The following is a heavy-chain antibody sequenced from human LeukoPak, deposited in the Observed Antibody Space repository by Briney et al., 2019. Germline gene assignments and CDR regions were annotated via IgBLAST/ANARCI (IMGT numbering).Heavy chain of an antibody. D-gene: IGHD2-2*01. CDR3: ASGVSSTSCYVDY. CDR1: RFTFSSYS. Sequence: GGSLRLSCAASRFTFSSYSMSWVRQAPGKGLEWVSYISGSSTTIHYADSVKGRFTISRDNAKNQLYLQMNSLRAEDTAVYYCASGVSSTSCYVDYWGQGTLVTVSS. J-gene: IGHJ4*02. V-gene: IGHV3-48*01. CDR2: ISGSSTTI.